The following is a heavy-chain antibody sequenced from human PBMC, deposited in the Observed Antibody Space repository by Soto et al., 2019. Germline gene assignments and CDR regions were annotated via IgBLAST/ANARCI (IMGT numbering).Heavy chain of an antibody. CDR1: GGSRTSGGSF. Sequence: ALSVTGAVAGGSRTSGGSFWSWLRQHPGKGPEWIAFIGYSGATSYNPSLASRVTISADTYKRQFSLNLRSVTAADAAVYYCARGDASSRSFASWGQGTLVTVSS. CDR2: IGYSGAT. J-gene: IGHJ5*01. CDR3: ARGDASSRSFAS. D-gene: IGHD2-8*01. V-gene: IGHV4-31*11.